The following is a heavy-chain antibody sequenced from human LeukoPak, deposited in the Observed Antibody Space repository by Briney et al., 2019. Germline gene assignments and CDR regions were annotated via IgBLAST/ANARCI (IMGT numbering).Heavy chain of an antibody. CDR2: ISSSSSYI. Sequence: GGSLRLSCAASGFTFDDYAMHWVRQAPGKGLEWVSSISSSSSYIYYADSVKGRFTISRDNAKNSLYLQMNSLRAEDTAVYYCARGYSGDDYWGQGTLVTVSS. J-gene: IGHJ4*02. CDR1: GFTFDDYA. V-gene: IGHV3-21*01. D-gene: IGHD1-26*01. CDR3: ARGYSGDDY.